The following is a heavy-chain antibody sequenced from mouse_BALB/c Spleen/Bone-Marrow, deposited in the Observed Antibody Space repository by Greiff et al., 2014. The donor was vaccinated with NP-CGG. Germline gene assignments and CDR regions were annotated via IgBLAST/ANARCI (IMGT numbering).Heavy chain of an antibody. CDR1: GFDFSRYW. D-gene: IGHD1-2*01. CDR2: INPDSNTI. J-gene: IGHJ2*01. V-gene: IGHV4-1*02. Sequence: VQLQQSGGGLVQPGGSLKLSCAASGFDFSRYWMSWVRQAPGKGLEWIGEINPDSNTINYTPSLKDKFIISRDNAKNTLYLQMSKVRSEDTALYYCARLSYYGLTDYWGQGTTLTVSS. CDR3: ARLSYYGLTDY.